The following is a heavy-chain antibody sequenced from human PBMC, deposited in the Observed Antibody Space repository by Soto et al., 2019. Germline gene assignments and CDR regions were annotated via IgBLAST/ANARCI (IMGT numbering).Heavy chain of an antibody. CDR1: GYTLTELS. D-gene: IGHD6-13*01. Sequence: ASVKVSCKVSGYTLTELSMHWVRQAPGKGLEWMGGFDPEDGETIYAQKFQGRVTMTEDTSTDTAYMELSSLRSEDTAVYYCATVLGSAAGNSYYYGMDVWGQGTTVTVSS. J-gene: IGHJ6*02. CDR2: FDPEDGET. CDR3: ATVLGSAAGNSYYYGMDV. V-gene: IGHV1-24*01.